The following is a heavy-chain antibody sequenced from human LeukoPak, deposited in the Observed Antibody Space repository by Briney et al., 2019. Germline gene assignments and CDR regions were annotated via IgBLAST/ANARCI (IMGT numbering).Heavy chain of an antibody. V-gene: IGHV3-23*01. CDR3: AKCWDSSSWYGIDY. Sequence: GGSLRLXCAASGFTCSSYAMSWVRQAPGKGLESVSAISGSGGSTYYADSVKGRFTISRDNSKNTLYLQMNSLRAEDTAVYYCAKCWDSSSWYGIDYWGQGTLVTVSS. D-gene: IGHD6-13*01. J-gene: IGHJ4*02. CDR1: GFTCSSYA. CDR2: ISGSGGST.